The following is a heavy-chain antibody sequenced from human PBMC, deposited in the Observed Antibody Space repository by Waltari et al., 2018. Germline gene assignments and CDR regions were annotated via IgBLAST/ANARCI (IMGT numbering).Heavy chain of an antibody. V-gene: IGHV4-38-2*02. Sequence: QVQLQESGPGLVKPSETLSLTCAVSGYSISSGYYWGWIRQPPGKGLEWIGSIYHSGSTYSNPSLKSRVTISVDTSKNQFSLKLSSVTAADTAVYYCAREETYCSGGSCYSFDHPDYWGQGTLVTVSS. CDR2: IYHSGST. J-gene: IGHJ4*02. CDR3: AREETYCSGGSCYSFDHPDY. CDR1: GYSISSGYY. D-gene: IGHD2-15*01.